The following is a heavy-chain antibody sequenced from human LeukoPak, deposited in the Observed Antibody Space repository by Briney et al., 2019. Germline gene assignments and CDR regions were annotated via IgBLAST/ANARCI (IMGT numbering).Heavy chain of an antibody. CDR3: ARKAITMIVAASDY. CDR2: INPNSGGT. D-gene: IGHD3-22*01. V-gene: IGHV1-2*02. Sequence: VASVKVSCKASGYTFTGYYMHWVRQAPGQGLEWMGWINPNSGGTNYAQKFQGRVTMTRDTSISTAYMELSRLRSDDTAVYCCARKAITMIVAASDYWGQGTLVTVSS. CDR1: GYTFTGYY. J-gene: IGHJ4*02.